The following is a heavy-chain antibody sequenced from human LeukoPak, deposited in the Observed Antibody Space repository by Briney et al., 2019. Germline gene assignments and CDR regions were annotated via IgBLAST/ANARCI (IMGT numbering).Heavy chain of an antibody. CDR3: ARDEDYHILTGYERFDY. Sequence: ASVKVSCKASGYTFTSYGISWVRQAPGQGLEWMGWISAYNGNTNYAQKLQGRVTMTTDTSTSTAYMELRSLRSDDTAVYYCARDEDYHILTGYERFDYWGQGTLVTVSS. D-gene: IGHD3-9*01. J-gene: IGHJ4*02. V-gene: IGHV1-18*01. CDR2: ISAYNGNT. CDR1: GYTFTSYG.